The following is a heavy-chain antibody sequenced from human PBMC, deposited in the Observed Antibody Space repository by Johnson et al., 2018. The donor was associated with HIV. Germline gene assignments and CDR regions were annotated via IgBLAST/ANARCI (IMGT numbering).Heavy chain of an antibody. J-gene: IGHJ3*02. CDR3: ATWGSDYVGYAFDI. Sequence: QVQLVESGGGVVQPGRSLRLSCAASGFTFSSYAMHRVRQAPGKGLEWVAVISYDGSNKYYADSVKGRFTISRDNSKNTLYLQMNSLRAEDTAVYYCATWGSDYVGYAFDIWGQGTMVTVSS. CDR1: GFTFSSYA. D-gene: IGHD3-16*01. V-gene: IGHV3-30*04. CDR2: ISYDGSNK.